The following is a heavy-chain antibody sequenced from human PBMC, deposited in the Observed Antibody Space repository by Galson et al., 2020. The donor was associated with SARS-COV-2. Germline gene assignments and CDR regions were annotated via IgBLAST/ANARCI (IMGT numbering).Heavy chain of an antibody. Sequence: ASVKVSCKVSGYTLTELSMHWVRQAPGKGLEWMGGFDPEDGETIYAQKFQGRVTMTEDTSTDTAYMELSSLRSEDTAVYYCATAPRVGATWWFDPWGQGTLVTVSS. CDR2: FDPEDGET. D-gene: IGHD1-26*01. CDR1: GYTLTELS. J-gene: IGHJ5*02. V-gene: IGHV1-24*01. CDR3: ATAPRVGATWWFDP.